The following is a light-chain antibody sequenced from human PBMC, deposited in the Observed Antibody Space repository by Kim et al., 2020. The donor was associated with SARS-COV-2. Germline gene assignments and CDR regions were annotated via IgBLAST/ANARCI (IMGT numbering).Light chain of an antibody. CDR2: EVS. J-gene: IGLJ2*01. V-gene: IGLV2-8*01. Sequence: QSVTIPLTGTSSDVGAYNYVSWYQQHPGKAPKLMIYEVSKRPSGVPDRFSGSKSGNTASLTVSGLQAEDEADYYCSSYAGTNNYVVFGGGTQLTVL. CDR3: SSYAGTNNYVV. CDR1: SSDVGAYNY.